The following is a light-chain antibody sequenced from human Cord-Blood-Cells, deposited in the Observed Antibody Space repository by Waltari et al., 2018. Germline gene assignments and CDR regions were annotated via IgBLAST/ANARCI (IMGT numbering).Light chain of an antibody. CDR1: SSDVGGYNY. CDR2: EVS. CDR3: SSYTSSSTLV. J-gene: IGLJ2*01. V-gene: IGLV2-14*01. Sequence: QSALTQPASVSGSPGQSITISCTGTSSDVGGYNYVSWYQQHPGKAPKLMIYEVSNRPSGVSKRCSGSKSGNTASLTSSGLQAEDEADYYCSSYTSSSTLVFGGGTKLTVL.